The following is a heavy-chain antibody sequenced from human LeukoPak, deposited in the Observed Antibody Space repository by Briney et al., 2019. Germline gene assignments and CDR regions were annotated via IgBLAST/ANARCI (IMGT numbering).Heavy chain of an antibody. CDR1: GFTFSSYS. CDR3: AARPPGSSSGFDY. Sequence: PGGSLRLSCAASGFTFSSYSMNWVRQAPGKGLEWVSSISSSSSYIYYADSVKGRFTISRDNAKNSLYLQMNSLRAEDTAVYYCAARPPGSSSGFDYWGQGTLVTVSS. D-gene: IGHD1-26*01. V-gene: IGHV3-21*04. J-gene: IGHJ4*02. CDR2: ISSSSSYI.